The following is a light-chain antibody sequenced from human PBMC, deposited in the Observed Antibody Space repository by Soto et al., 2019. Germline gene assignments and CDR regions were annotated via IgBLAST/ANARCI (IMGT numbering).Light chain of an antibody. CDR2: DAS. CDR1: QSVSVH. Sequence: EIVLTQSPGTLSLSPGERATLSCRASQSVSVHLAWYQQKPGQAPRLLIYDASNRATGIPARFSGSGSGTDFTLTISSLEPEDFAVYHCVQRTTWPWTCVKGSKVEIK. J-gene: IGKJ1*01. V-gene: IGKV3-11*01. CDR3: VQRTTWPWT.